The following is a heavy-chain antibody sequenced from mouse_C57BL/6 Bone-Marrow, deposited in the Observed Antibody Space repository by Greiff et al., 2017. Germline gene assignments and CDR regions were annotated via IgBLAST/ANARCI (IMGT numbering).Heavy chain of an antibody. CDR3: TLVTKAA. J-gene: IGHJ3*01. V-gene: IGHV14-3*01. CDR2: IYPANGNT. Sequence: EVKLLESVAELVRPGASVKLSCTASGFNFKNSYMHWVKQRPEQGLEWIGRIYPANGNTKYAAKFQGKATITADTSSNTAYLQLSSLASEDTAIYCSTLVTKAAWGKGTLVTVSA. CDR1: GFNFKNSY. D-gene: IGHD1-2*01.